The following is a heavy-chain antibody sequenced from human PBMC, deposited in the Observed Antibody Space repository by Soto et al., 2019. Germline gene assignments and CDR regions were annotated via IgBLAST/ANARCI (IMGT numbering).Heavy chain of an antibody. CDR1: GFSFSDDY. CDR3: AKDPGGWYAEYYYYGMDV. V-gene: IGHV3-11*01. Sequence: TGGSLRLSCAASGFSFSDDYMIWIRQAPGKGLEWVSYISRSSSTIYYADSVKGRFTISRDNAKNTLYLQMNSLRAEDTAVYYCAKDPGGWYAEYYYYGMDVWGQGTTVTVSS. D-gene: IGHD6-19*01. CDR2: ISRSSSTI. J-gene: IGHJ6*02.